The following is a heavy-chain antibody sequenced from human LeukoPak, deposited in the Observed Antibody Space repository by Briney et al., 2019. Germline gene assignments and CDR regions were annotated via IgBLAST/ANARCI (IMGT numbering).Heavy chain of an antibody. CDR2: IIPIFGTA. J-gene: IGHJ3*02. CDR3: ARDSASFSRHSSGWGGAFDI. CDR1: GGTFSSYA. D-gene: IGHD6-19*01. Sequence: SVKVSCKASGGTFSSYAISWVRQAPGQGLEWMGGIIPIFGTANYAQKFQGRVTITADESTSTAYMELSSLRSEDTAVYYCARDSASFSRHSSGWGGAFDIWGQGTMVTVSS. V-gene: IGHV1-69*13.